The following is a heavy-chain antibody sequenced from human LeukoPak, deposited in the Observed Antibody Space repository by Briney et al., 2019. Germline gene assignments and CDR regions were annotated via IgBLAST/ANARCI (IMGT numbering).Heavy chain of an antibody. D-gene: IGHD6-13*01. CDR2: IYYSGST. V-gene: IGHV4-31*03. CDR3: ARVRRIAAAGTGNFDY. Sequence: PSETLSLTCTVSGGSISSGGYYWSWIRQHPGKGLEWIGYIYYSGSTYYNPSLKSRVTISVDTSKNQFSLKLSSVTAADTAVYHCARVRRIAAAGTGNFDYWGQGTLVTVSP. J-gene: IGHJ4*02. CDR1: GGSISSGGYY.